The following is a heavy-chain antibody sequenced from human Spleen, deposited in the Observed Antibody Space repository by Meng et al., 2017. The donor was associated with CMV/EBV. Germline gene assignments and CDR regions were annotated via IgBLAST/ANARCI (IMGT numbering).Heavy chain of an antibody. Sequence: FTAFYIHRVRQAPGRGLEWMGWIDPNSGGTSYAQTFQGRVTMTRDTSISTAYMDVSGLRSDDTAVYYCARANYYDTTGYPLDAFDLWGQGTMVTVSS. V-gene: IGHV1-2*02. CDR1: FTAFY. CDR2: IDPNSGGT. J-gene: IGHJ3*01. CDR3: ARANYYDTTGYPLDAFDL. D-gene: IGHD3-22*01.